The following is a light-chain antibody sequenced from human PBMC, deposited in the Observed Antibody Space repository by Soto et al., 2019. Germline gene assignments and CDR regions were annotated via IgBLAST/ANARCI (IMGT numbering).Light chain of an antibody. Sequence: DIQMTQSPSSLSASVGDRVTITCRASQSISSYLNWYQHKPGKAPKLLIYAASSLQSGVPSRFSGSGSGTDFTLTISSLQPEDFATYYYQQSYSTPRTFGQGTKVEIK. CDR3: QQSYSTPRT. V-gene: IGKV1-39*01. CDR1: QSISSY. CDR2: AAS. J-gene: IGKJ1*01.